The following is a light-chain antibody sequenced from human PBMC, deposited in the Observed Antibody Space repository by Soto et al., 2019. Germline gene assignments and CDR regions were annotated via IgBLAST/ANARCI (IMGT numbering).Light chain of an antibody. Sequence: ALTQPASVSGSPGQSITISCTGASSDVGDYNYVSWYQQHPGKAPKLMIYEVSNRPSGVSYRFSGSKSGNTASLTISGLQAEDEADYYCSSYTTSSLYVFAAGTKLTVL. J-gene: IGLJ1*01. CDR1: SSDVGDYNY. V-gene: IGLV2-14*01. CDR3: SSYTTSSLYV. CDR2: EVS.